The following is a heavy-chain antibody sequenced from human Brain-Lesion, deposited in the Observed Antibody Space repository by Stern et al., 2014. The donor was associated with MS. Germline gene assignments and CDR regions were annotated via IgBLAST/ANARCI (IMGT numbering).Heavy chain of an antibody. V-gene: IGHV4-61*02. D-gene: IGHD2-2*01. CDR1: GGSISSGGYY. CDR2: IFTSGSP. J-gene: IGHJ6*02. Sequence: VQLVESGPGLVKPSQTLSLSCTVSGGSISSGGYYWSWIRQPAGKGLEWIGRIFTSGSPSSNPSLKSRVPIPIDPPKTQFSLGLNSMTAADTAVYYCARGRVVPGFQYYATDVWGQGTTVIVSS. CDR3: ARGRVVPGFQYYATDV.